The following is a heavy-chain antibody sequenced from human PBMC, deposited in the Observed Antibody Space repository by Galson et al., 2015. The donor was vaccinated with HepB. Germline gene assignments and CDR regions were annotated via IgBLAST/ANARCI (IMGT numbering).Heavy chain of an antibody. CDR2: ISGSGGST. V-gene: IGHV3-23*01. CDR3: AKASLGYDILTGYAGFDY. D-gene: IGHD3-9*01. CDR1: GFTFSSYA. Sequence: SLRLSCAASGFTFSSYAMSWVRQAPGKGLEWVSAISGSGGSTYYADSVKGRFTISRDNSKNTLYLQMNSLRAEDTAVYYCAKASLGYDILTGYAGFDYWGQGTLVTVSS. J-gene: IGHJ4*02.